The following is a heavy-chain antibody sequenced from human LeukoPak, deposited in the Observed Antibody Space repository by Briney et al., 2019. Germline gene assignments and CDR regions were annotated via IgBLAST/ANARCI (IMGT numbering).Heavy chain of an antibody. J-gene: IGHJ3*01. V-gene: IGHV3-23*01. CDR1: GFTFINYP. CDR3: AKVLTWATKAFDV. CDR2: ISGNGGNS. Sequence: PGGSLRLSCAASGFTFINYPMTWVRQAPGKGLEWVSIISGNGGNSYYGDSVKGRFIISRDTSRNTVFLQMNSLGVEDTAIYYCAKVLTWATKAFDVWGQGTMVTVSS. D-gene: IGHD4/OR15-4a*01.